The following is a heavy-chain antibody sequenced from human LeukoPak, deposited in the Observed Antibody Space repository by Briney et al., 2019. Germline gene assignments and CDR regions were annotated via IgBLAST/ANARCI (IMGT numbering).Heavy chain of an antibody. V-gene: IGHV4-4*09. CDR2: IYTSGST. Sequence: PSETLSLTCTVSGGSISSYYWSWIRQPPGKGLEWIGYIYTSGSTNYNPSLKSPVNISVDTSKNQFSLKLSSATAADTAVYYCARNYYDSSGYYQRWFDPWGQGTLVTVSS. D-gene: IGHD3-22*01. CDR1: GGSISSYY. J-gene: IGHJ5*02. CDR3: ARNYYDSSGYYQRWFDP.